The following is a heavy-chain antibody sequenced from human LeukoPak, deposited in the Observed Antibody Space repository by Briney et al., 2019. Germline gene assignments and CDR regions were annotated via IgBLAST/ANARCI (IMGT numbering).Heavy chain of an antibody. V-gene: IGHV1-2*06. CDR3: ARPVFWVAVAGHDAFDI. Sequence: ASVKVSCKASGYTFTGYYMHWVRQAPGQGLEWMGRINPNSGGTNYAQKFQGRVTMTRDTSICTAYMELSRLRSDDTAVYYCARPVFWVAVAGHDAFDIWGQGTMVTVSS. J-gene: IGHJ3*02. D-gene: IGHD6-19*01. CDR2: INPNSGGT. CDR1: GYTFTGYY.